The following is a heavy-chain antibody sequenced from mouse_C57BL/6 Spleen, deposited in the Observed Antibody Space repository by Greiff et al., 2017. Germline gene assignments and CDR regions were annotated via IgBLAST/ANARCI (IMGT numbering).Heavy chain of an antibody. CDR3: AQLNYYGTTWFAY. CDR1: GYTFTSYG. V-gene: IGHV1-81*01. J-gene: IGHJ3*01. D-gene: IGHD1-1*01. CDR2: IYPRSGNT. Sequence: QVQLQQSGAELARPGASVKLSCKASGYTFTSYGISWVKQRTGQGLEWIGEIYPRSGNTYYNEKFKGKATLTADKSSSTAYIELRSLTSEDSAVYFCAQLNYYGTTWFAYWGQGTLVTVSA.